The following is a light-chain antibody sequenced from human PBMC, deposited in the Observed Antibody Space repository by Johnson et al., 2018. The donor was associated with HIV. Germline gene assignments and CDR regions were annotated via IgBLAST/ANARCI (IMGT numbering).Light chain of an antibody. CDR3: GTWDSSLGAHYA. CDR2: EKN. V-gene: IGLV1-51*02. Sequence: SVLTQPPSVSAAPGQKVTISCYGSSSNIGNNYVSWYQQLPGTAPKLLIYEKNKRPSGIPDRFTASKSGTSATLAITGLQTGDEADYYCGTWDSSLGAHYAFGSETEVTGL. CDR1: SSNIGNNY. J-gene: IGLJ1*01.